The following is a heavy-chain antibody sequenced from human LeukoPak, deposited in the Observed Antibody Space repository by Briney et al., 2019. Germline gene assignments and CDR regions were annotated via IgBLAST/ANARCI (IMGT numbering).Heavy chain of an antibody. CDR2: INPNSGGA. J-gene: IGHJ4*02. CDR1: GYTFTGYY. Sequence: ASVKVSCKASGYTFTGYYMHWVRQAPGQGLEWMGWINPNSGGANYAQKFQGRVTMTRDTSISTAYTELSRLRSDDTAVYYCARVRLGLRYFDSLLSKYYFDYWGQGTLVTVSS. D-gene: IGHD3-9*01. V-gene: IGHV1-2*02. CDR3: ARVRLGLRYFDSLLSKYYFDY.